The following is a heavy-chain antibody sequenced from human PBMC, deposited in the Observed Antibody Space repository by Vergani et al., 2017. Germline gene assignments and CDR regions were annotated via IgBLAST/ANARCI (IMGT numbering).Heavy chain of an antibody. Sequence: QVHLVESGGGVVQPGRSLRLSCVVSGFTSSYYGMHWVRQAPGKGLEWVAVISYDGTQKYYAGSVKGRFTISRDNSKSTLYLQMNSLRTEDTAVYYCATKSCGTPGCQIGYFREWGQGTLVNVSS. CDR3: ATKSCGTPGCQIGYFRE. CDR1: GFTSSYYG. D-gene: IGHD1-1*01. V-gene: IGHV3-30*03. CDR2: ISYDGTQK. J-gene: IGHJ1*01.